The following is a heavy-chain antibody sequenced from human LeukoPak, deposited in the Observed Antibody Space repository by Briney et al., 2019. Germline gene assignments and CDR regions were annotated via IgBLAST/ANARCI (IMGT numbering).Heavy chain of an antibody. J-gene: IGHJ4*02. CDR1: GFTFSSYA. CDR3: ANVPSMVVVAANGPDY. CDR2: ISGSGGST. V-gene: IGHV3-23*01. Sequence: PGGSLRLSCAASGFTFSSYAMSWVRQAPGKGLEWVSAISGSGGSTYYADSVKGRFTISRDNSKNTLYLQMNSLRAEGTAVYYCANVPSMVVVAANGPDYWGQGTLVTVSS. D-gene: IGHD2-15*01.